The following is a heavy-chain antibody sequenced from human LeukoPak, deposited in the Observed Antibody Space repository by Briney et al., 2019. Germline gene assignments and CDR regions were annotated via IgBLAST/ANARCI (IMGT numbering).Heavy chain of an antibody. J-gene: IGHJ1*01. Sequence: SGGSLRLSCSASGFTFSSYPMHWVRQAPGKGLQYVSVISDNGLSTSYADSVEGRFTISRDNSKNTVYLQMSSLRAEDTAVYYCVGDGRDGYSIYFHHWGQGTLVTVSS. CDR2: ISDNGLST. CDR1: GFTFSSYP. CDR3: VGDGRDGYSIYFHH. V-gene: IGHV3-64D*06. D-gene: IGHD5-24*01.